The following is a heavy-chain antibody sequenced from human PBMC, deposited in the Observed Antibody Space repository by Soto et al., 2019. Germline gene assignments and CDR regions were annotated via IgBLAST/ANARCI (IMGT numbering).Heavy chain of an antibody. J-gene: IGHJ4*02. CDR3: ITAPLR. CDR1: GFTFSDAW. Sequence: QLVESGGGFVKPGMSLRLTCAASGFTFSDAWMTWVRQAPGKGLERVGLIRSQGDGGTADYAPPVRGRFTISRDDAQNMVYLHMDNLQAEDTAVYYCITAPLRWGRRTLVTVSS. V-gene: IGHV3-15*01. CDR2: IRSQGDGGTA.